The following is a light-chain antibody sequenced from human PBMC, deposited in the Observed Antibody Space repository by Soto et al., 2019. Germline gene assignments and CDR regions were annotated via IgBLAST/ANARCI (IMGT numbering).Light chain of an antibody. J-gene: IGKJ1*01. V-gene: IGKV1-39*01. Sequence: DIQMTQSPSSLSASVGDRVTITCRASQSISSYLNWYQQKPGKAHKLLISAAYSLQSGVQSRISGSGSGTDFTLTISSLQPEEFATYYCEQSYNTPRTVGQGTKVDI. CDR3: EQSYNTPRT. CDR2: AAY. CDR1: QSISSY.